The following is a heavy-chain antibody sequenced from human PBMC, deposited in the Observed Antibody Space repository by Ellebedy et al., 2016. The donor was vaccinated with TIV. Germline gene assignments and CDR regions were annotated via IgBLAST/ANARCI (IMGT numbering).Heavy chain of an antibody. J-gene: IGHJ4*02. Sequence: SGPTLVKPTQTLTLACTFSGFSLSTSGMCVSWIRQPPGKALEWLARIDWDDDKYYSTSLKTRLTISKDTSKDQVVLTMTNMDPVDTATYYCARMAHGDYRGDFDYWGQGTLVTVSS. V-gene: IGHV2-70*11. CDR1: GFSLSTSGMC. CDR3: ARMAHGDYRGDFDY. D-gene: IGHD4-17*01. CDR2: IDWDDDK.